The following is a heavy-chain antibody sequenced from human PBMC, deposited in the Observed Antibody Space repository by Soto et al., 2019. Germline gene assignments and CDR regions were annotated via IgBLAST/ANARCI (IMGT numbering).Heavy chain of an antibody. CDR1: GFTFNNAW. CDR3: TTIANIAAAGSFDY. Sequence: EVQLVESGGGLVKPGGSLRLSCAAFGFTFNNAWMSWVRQAPGKGLQWVGRIKSKTDGGTTDYAAPVKGRFTISRDDSKNMLYLQMNSLKTADTAVYYCTTIANIAAAGSFDYWGQGTLVTVSS. D-gene: IGHD6-13*01. V-gene: IGHV3-15*01. J-gene: IGHJ4*02. CDR2: IKSKTDGGTT.